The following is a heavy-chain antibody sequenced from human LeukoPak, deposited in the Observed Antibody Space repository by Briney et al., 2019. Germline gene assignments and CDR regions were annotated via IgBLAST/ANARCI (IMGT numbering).Heavy chain of an antibody. CDR2: IYDSGST. J-gene: IGHJ4*02. Sequence: PSETLSLTCTVSGGSIRSSYYYWGWIRQPPGKGLEWIGSIYDSGSTYYNPSLKSRVTISVDTSKNQFSLKLSSVTAADTAVYYCATGDGYNIVSHFDYWGQGTLVTVSS. D-gene: IGHD5-24*01. CDR1: GGSIRSSYYY. CDR3: ATGDGYNIVSHFDY. V-gene: IGHV4-39*07.